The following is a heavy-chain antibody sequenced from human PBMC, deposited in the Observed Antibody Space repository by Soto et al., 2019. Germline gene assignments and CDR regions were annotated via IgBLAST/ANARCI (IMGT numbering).Heavy chain of an antibody. CDR1: GITVITKY. D-gene: IGHD2-21*01. Sequence: PGGFLRLSCAASGITVITKYFSWVRQAPGQGLEWVSGIYSDGSTHYADSVKGRFTISRDNSKNTVYLQMNTLRAEDTGVYYCTRDPTTSIVTDYWGQGTLVTVSS. CDR2: IYSDGST. CDR3: TRDPTTSIVTDY. V-gene: IGHV3-66*01. J-gene: IGHJ4*02.